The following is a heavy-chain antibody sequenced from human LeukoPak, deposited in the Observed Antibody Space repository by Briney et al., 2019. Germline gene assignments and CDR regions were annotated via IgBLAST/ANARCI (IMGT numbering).Heavy chain of an antibody. CDR3: ARGRDSRNAFDI. V-gene: IGHV3-21*01. J-gene: IGHJ3*02. D-gene: IGHD6-13*01. CDR1: GFTFSSYS. CDR2: ISSSSSSYI. Sequence: GGSLRLSCAASGFTFSSYSMNWVRQAPGKGLEWVSSISSSSSSYIYYADSVKGRFTISRDNAKNSLYLQMNSLRAEDTAVYYCARGRDSRNAFDIWGQGTMVTVSS.